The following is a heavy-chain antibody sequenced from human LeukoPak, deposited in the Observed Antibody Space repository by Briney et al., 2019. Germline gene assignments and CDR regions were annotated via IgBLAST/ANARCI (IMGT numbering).Heavy chain of an antibody. CDR2: IFHTGDV. Sequence: SETLSLTCTVSGYSINSGYFWGWVRPPPGKGPEWIGSIFHTGDVYYNPSLRSRVTLSIDTSRNQVSLKVTSVTAADTALYYCARVVASTSIDSWGQGSLVTASS. J-gene: IGHJ4*02. D-gene: IGHD2-15*01. CDR1: GYSINSGYF. V-gene: IGHV4-38-2*02. CDR3: ARVVASTSIDS.